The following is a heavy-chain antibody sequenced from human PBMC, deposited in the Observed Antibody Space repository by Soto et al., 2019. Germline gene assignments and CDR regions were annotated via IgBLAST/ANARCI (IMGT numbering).Heavy chain of an antibody. CDR1: GFTLTMYS. CDR2: TFDFSPNL. V-gene: IGHV3-21*01. Sequence: EVQLVESGGGLVKPGGSLRLACAASGFTLTMYSINLVRQAPGKGLEWVSSTFDFSPNLYYADSVKGRFTISWDITKRSLYLHMISLSAEDTAVYYCAREEGYCDGCRCFRSAFDVWGQGTVVTVSS. D-gene: IGHD2-21*01. J-gene: IGHJ3*01. CDR3: AREEGYCDGCRCFRSAFDV.